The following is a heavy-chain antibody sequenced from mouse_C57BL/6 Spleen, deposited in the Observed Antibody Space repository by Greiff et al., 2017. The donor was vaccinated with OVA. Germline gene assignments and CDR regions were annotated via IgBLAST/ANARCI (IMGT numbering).Heavy chain of an antibody. CDR1: GFTFSSYA. Sequence: EVHLVESGEGLVKPGGSLKLSCAASGFTFSSYAMSWVRQTPEKRLEWVAYISSGGDYIYYADTVKGRFTISRDNARNTLYLQMSSLKSEDTAMYYCTRVPSNSYFDYWGQGTTLTVSS. CDR2: ISSGGDYI. J-gene: IGHJ2*01. V-gene: IGHV5-9-1*02. CDR3: TRVPSNSYFDY. D-gene: IGHD2-5*01.